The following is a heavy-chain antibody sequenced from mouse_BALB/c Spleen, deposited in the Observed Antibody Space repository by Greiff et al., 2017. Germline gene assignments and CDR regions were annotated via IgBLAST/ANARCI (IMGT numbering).Heavy chain of an antibody. D-gene: IGHD2-4*01. V-gene: IGHV14-4*02. CDR1: GFNIKDYY. CDR3: NAPYDYDAGGRYFDY. J-gene: IGHJ2*01. Sequence: EVMLVESGAELVRSGASVKLSCTASGFNIKDYYMHWVKQRPEQGLEWIGWIDPENGDTEYAPKFQGKATMTADTSSNTAYLQLSSLTSEDTAVYYCNAPYDYDAGGRYFDYWGQGTTLTVSS. CDR2: IDPENGDT.